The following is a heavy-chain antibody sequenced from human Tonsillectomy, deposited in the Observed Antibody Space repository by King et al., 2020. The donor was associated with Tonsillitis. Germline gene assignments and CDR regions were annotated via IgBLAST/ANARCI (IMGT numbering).Heavy chain of an antibody. Sequence: VQLVESGAEVKKPGSSVKVSCKASGGTFSSYTINWVRQAPGQGLEWMGGIIPILGSPIYAQKFQGRITITADESTNTVFMELSSLTSEDTAVYYCASPYDNDWSVHFDDWGQGTLVSVSS. V-gene: IGHV1-69*01. CDR2: IIPILGSP. CDR3: ASPYDNDWSVHFDD. J-gene: IGHJ4*02. CDR1: GGTFSSYT. D-gene: IGHD3-3*01.